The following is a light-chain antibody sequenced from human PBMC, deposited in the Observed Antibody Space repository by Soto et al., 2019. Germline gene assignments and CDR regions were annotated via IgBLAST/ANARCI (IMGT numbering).Light chain of an antibody. Sequence: QSALTQPPSASGTPGQRVTISCSGSSSNIGSNTVNWYQQLPGTAPKLLIYSNNQRPSGVPDRFSGSKSGTSASLAISGLQSEDEADYYCAAWDDSLNGVVFDGGTKVTVL. CDR2: SNN. CDR3: AAWDDSLNGVV. J-gene: IGLJ2*01. V-gene: IGLV1-44*01. CDR1: SSNIGSNT.